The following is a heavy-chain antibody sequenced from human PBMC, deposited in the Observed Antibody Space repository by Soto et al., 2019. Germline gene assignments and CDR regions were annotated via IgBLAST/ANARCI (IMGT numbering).Heavy chain of an antibody. Sequence: SETLSLTCTVSGGSISSSSYFWGWIRQPPGRGLEWIGSINYSGSTYYNPSLKSRVTLSVDTSKNQFSLNVSSVTASDTALYYCSSRAPGGFDPWGQGTLVTVSS. V-gene: IGHV4-39*01. CDR3: SSRAPGGFDP. CDR1: GGSISSSSYF. D-gene: IGHD3-10*01. J-gene: IGHJ5*02. CDR2: INYSGST.